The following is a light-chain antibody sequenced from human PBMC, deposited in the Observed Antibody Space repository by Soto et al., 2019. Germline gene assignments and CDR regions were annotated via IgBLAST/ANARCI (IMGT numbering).Light chain of an antibody. CDR3: QQYHHWPPIT. CDR1: QSVSSSY. V-gene: IGKV3-15*01. J-gene: IGKJ5*01. CDR2: GAS. Sequence: EIVLTQSPGTLSLSPGERATLSCRASQSVSSSYLAWYQQKPGQAPRLLIYGASTRASGIPARFSGSGSGTEFTLTISSLQSEDFAVYYCQQYHHWPPITFGQGTRLENK.